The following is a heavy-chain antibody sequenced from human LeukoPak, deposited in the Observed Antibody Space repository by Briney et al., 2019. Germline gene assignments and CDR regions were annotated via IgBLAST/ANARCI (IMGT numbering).Heavy chain of an antibody. CDR2: INHSGST. J-gene: IGHJ6*03. CDR1: GGSFSGYY. D-gene: IGHD3-3*01. V-gene: IGHV4-34*01. CDR3: ARRVVTFNYYYMDV. Sequence: PSETLSLTCAVYGGSFSGYYWSWIRQPPGKGLEWIGEINHSGSTNYNPSLKSRVTISVDTSKNQFSLKLSSVTAADTAVYYCARRVVTFNYYYMDVWGKGTTVTVSS.